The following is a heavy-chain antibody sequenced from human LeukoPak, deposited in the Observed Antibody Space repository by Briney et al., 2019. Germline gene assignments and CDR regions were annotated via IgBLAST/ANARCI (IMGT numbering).Heavy chain of an antibody. Sequence: GGSLRLSCAASGFTFSNFAMAWVRQTPGKGLEWVSGILAGGGTKYYADSVRGRFTISRDNFRDTLYLQMNSLRADDTAVYFCAKDLTYGDGGWEFDSWGQETLVTVA. J-gene: IGHJ5*01. CDR3: AKDLTYGDGGWEFDS. CDR1: GFTFSNFA. CDR2: ILAGGGTK. D-gene: IGHD4-17*01. V-gene: IGHV3-23*01.